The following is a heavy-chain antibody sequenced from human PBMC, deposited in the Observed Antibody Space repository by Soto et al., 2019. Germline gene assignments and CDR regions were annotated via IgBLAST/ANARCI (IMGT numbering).Heavy chain of an antibody. D-gene: IGHD3-10*01. CDR2: FDPEDGET. CDR1: GYTLTELS. CDR3: ATELYGSGIAYFDY. V-gene: IGHV1-24*01. Sequence: ASVKVACKVSGYTLTELSMHWVRQAPGKGLEWMGGFDPEDGETIYAQKFQGRVTMTEDTSTDTAYMELSSLRSEDTAVYYCATELYGSGIAYFDYWGQGTLVTVSS. J-gene: IGHJ4*02.